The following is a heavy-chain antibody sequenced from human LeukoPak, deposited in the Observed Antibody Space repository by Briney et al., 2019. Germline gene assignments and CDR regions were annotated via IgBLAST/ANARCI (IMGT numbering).Heavy chain of an antibody. CDR2: ISTYNGNT. Sequence: ASVKVSCKASGYTFTSYGISWVRQAPGQGLEWMGWISTYNGNTNYAQKLQGRVTMTTDTSTSTAYMELRSLRSDDTAVYYCARARYDSSGYYHRANAFDIWGQGTMVTVSS. V-gene: IGHV1-18*01. CDR1: GYTFTSYG. J-gene: IGHJ3*02. CDR3: ARARYDSSGYYHRANAFDI. D-gene: IGHD3-22*01.